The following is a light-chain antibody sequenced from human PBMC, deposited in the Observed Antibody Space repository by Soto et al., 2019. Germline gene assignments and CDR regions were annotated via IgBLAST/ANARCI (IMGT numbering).Light chain of an antibody. J-gene: IGKJ1*01. V-gene: IGKV4-1*01. CDR3: QQYSSTPWT. CDR1: QSVLYSSNNKNY. CDR2: WAS. Sequence: DIVMTQSPDSLAVSLGERATINCKSSQSVLYSSNNKNYLAWYQQKPGQPPKLLIYWASTRESGVPDRFSGSGSGTDFILTISSLQAEDVAVYYYQQYSSTPWTFGQGTKVEIK.